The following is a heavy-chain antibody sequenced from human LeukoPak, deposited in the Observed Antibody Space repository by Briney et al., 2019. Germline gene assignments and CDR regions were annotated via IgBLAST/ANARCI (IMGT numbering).Heavy chain of an antibody. V-gene: IGHV3-48*03. CDR1: GFDFGAYE. Sequence: GGSLRLSCAASGFDFGAYEMNWVRQAPGKGLEWVAYFAGSDTTKYYADSVRGRFTISRDNAKKSLYLQMNSLRAEDTALYYCTTLGYHLDSWGQGTLVTLSS. CDR3: TTLGYHLDS. CDR2: FAGSDTTK. D-gene: IGHD3-22*01. J-gene: IGHJ4*02.